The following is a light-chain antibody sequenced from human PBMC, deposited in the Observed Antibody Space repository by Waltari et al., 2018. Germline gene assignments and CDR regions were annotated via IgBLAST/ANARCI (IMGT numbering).Light chain of an antibody. CDR1: QSVSGN. CDR3: QQYYDWRRVT. V-gene: IGKV3D-15*01. J-gene: IGKJ5*01. CDR2: GAS. Sequence: GERATLSCRASQSVSGNLAWYQQKPGQAPRLLIYGASTRATGIPARFSGSASGTEFTLTISSLQSEDSAVYYCQQYYDWRRVTFGQGTRLEIK.